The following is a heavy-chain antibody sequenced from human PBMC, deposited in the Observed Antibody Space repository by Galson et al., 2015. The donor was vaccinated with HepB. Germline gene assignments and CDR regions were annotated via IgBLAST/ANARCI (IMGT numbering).Heavy chain of an antibody. D-gene: IGHD3-10*01. J-gene: IGHJ1*01. CDR3: ARILWFGEPSRLPSGSEYFQH. CDR2: IIPILGIA. Sequence: SVKVSCKASGGTFSSYTISWVRQAPGQGLEWMGRIIPILGIANYAQKFQGRVTVTADKSTSTAYMELSSLRSEDTAVYYCARILWFGEPSRLPSGSEYFQHWGQGTLVTVSS. V-gene: IGHV1-69*02. CDR1: GGTFSSYT.